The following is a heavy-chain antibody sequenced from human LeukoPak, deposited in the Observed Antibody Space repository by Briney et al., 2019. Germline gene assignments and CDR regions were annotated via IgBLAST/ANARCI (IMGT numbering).Heavy chain of an antibody. CDR1: GGTFSSYA. Sequence: SVKVSCKASGGTFSSYAISWVRQAPGQGLEWMGRIIPILGIANYAQKFQGRVTITADKSTSTAYMELSSLRSEDTAVYYCARDRVGYSYGLAFDYWGQGTLATVSS. D-gene: IGHD5-18*01. CDR3: ARDRVGYSYGLAFDY. CDR2: IIPILGIA. J-gene: IGHJ4*02. V-gene: IGHV1-69*04.